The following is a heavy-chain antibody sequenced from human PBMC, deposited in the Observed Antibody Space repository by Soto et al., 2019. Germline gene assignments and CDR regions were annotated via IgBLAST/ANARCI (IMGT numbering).Heavy chain of an antibody. J-gene: IGHJ6*02. CDR1: GFTFSSYG. V-gene: IGHV3-33*01. D-gene: IGHD5-12*01. CDR2: IWYDGSNK. CDR3: ARGGGSIVATIQPYYYGMDV. Sequence: LRLSCAASGFTFSSYGMHWVRQAPGKGLEWVAVIWYDGSNKYYADSVKGRFTISRDNSKNTLYLQMNSLRAEDTAVYYCARGGGSIVATIQPYYYGMDVWGQGTTVTVSS.